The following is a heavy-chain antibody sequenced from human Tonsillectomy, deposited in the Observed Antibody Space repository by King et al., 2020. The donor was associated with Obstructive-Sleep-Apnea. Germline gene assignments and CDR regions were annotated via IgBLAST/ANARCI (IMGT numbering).Heavy chain of an antibody. Sequence: VQLVESGAEVKQPGASVKVSCKASGYTFTSYYMHWVRQAPRQGLEWMGMINLNDASTSYAQRFQGRVTMTRDTSTNTVYMELSSLRSEDTAVYYCARGCVVAASFDYWGQGTLVTVSS. D-gene: IGHD2-15*01. V-gene: IGHV1-46*01. J-gene: IGHJ4*02. CDR1: GYTFTSYY. CDR3: ARGCVVAASFDY. CDR2: INLNDAST.